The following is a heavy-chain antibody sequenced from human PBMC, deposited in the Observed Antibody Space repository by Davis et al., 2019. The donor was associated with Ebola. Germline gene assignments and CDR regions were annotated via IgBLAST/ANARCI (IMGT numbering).Heavy chain of an antibody. CDR2: INSDGSST. Sequence: PGGSLRLSCAVSGFTFSSYWMHWVRQAPGKGLVWVSRINSDGSSTSYADSVKGRFTISRDNAKNTLYLQMNSLRAEDTAVYYCAKTNNRWLQLDYYYGMDVWGKGTTVTVSS. CDR1: GFTFSSYW. D-gene: IGHD5-24*01. J-gene: IGHJ6*04. CDR3: AKTNNRWLQLDYYYGMDV. V-gene: IGHV3-74*01.